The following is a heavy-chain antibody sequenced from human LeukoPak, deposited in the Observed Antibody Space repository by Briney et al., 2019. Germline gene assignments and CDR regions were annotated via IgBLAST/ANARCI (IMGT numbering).Heavy chain of an antibody. CDR2: INADGRAE. J-gene: IGHJ4*02. D-gene: IGHD7-27*01. CDR3: ANWGSTWGFDN. V-gene: IGHV3-7*01. CDR1: GFTFNKSW. Sequence: HSGGSLRLSCAASGFTFNKSWMTWVRQTPGKGLEWVANINADGRAEYYVDSVKGRFAISRDNAKSSLFLQMNNLRAEDTAVYYCANWGSTWGFDNWSQGTLVTVSS.